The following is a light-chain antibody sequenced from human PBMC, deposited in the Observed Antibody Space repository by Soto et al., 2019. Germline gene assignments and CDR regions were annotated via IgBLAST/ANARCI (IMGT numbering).Light chain of an antibody. J-gene: IGKJ5*01. Sequence: DVVMTQSPLSLPVTLGQPASISCRSNQSLGHSDGIAYFSWFQQRKGRSPRSLIYKVSNRDSGVPARFRGSGSGTDFALQLSRVEAEDVRVYYCMQGTHWPITFGQGTRLEIK. CDR2: KVS. CDR3: MQGTHWPIT. CDR1: QSLGHSDGIAY. V-gene: IGKV2-30*02.